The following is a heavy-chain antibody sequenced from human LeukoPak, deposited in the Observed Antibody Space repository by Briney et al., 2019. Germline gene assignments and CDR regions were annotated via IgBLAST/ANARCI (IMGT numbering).Heavy chain of an antibody. Sequence: GGSLRLSCAASGFTFRRHWMSWVRQAPGKGLEWVANIKEDGREKKYVDSVKDRFTISRDNTKNLVYLQMSGLRVDDTAIYYCARVAWGNTHLFDYWGQGTLVTVSS. D-gene: IGHD2/OR15-2a*01. J-gene: IGHJ4*02. CDR1: GFTFRRHW. CDR3: ARVAWGNTHLFDY. V-gene: IGHV3-7*01. CDR2: IKEDGREK.